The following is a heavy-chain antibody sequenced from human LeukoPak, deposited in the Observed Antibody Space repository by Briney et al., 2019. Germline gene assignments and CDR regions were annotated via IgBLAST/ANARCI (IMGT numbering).Heavy chain of an antibody. Sequence: PGGSLRLSCAASGFTFSSYGMSWVREAPGKGLEWVSAISGSGGNTYYADSVKGRFTISRDNSKNTLYLQMNSLRAEDTAVYYCTTPDDYVSNYFDYWGQGTLVTVSS. J-gene: IGHJ4*02. CDR1: GFTFSSYG. V-gene: IGHV3-23*01. D-gene: IGHD3-16*01. CDR2: ISGSGGNT. CDR3: TTPDDYVSNYFDY.